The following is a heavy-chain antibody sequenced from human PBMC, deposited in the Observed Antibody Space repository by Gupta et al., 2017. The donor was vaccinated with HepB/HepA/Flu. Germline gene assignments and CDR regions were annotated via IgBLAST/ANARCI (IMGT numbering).Heavy chain of an antibody. CDR2: IWYDGSNK. D-gene: IGHD6-13*01. Sequence: QVQLVESGGGVVQPGRSLRLSCAASGFTFSTYGIHWVRQAPGKGLEWVAVIWYDGSNKYYADSVKGRFTISRDNSKNTLYLQMNSLRAEDTAVYYCARDAAGDRAFDYWGQGTLVTVSS. CDR1: GFTFSTYG. CDR3: ARDAAGDRAFDY. J-gene: IGHJ4*02. V-gene: IGHV3-33*01.